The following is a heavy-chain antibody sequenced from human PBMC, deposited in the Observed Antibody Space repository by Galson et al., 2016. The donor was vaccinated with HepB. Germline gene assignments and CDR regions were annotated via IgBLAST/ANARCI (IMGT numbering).Heavy chain of an antibody. D-gene: IGHD3-16*01. CDR3: TRLGADDRAGFYPH. Sequence: SVKVSCKASGYNFASFGISWVRQAPGQGLEWMGWISVYNDKTQCAQSLQGRLTVTRETSTATVYMELKSLTSDDTAVYYCTRLGADDRAGFYPHWGQGTLVVVSS. J-gene: IGHJ1*01. CDR1: GYNFASFG. CDR2: ISVYNDKT. V-gene: IGHV1-18*01.